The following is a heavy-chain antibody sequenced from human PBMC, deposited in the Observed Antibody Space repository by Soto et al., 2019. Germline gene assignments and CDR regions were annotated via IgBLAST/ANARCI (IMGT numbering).Heavy chain of an antibody. Sequence: SETLSLTCAVSGGSISSGGYSWSWIRQPPGRGLEWIGYIYHSGSTYYNPSLKSRVTISVGRSKNQFSLKLSSVTAADTAVYYCARVEEMATRALDYWGQGTLVTVSS. D-gene: IGHD5-12*01. CDR2: IYHSGST. CDR1: GGSISSGGYS. J-gene: IGHJ4*02. CDR3: ARVEEMATRALDY. V-gene: IGHV4-30-2*01.